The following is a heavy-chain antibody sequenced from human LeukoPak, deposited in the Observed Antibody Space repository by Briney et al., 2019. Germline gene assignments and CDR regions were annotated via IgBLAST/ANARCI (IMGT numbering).Heavy chain of an antibody. D-gene: IGHD5-24*01. J-gene: IGHJ4*02. V-gene: IGHV5-51*01. CDR3: ARHLIRRDGYNPIDY. CDR1: GSRFTSYW. CDR2: IYPGDSDT. Sequence: GASLQISCKGSGSRFTSYWIGWVRPLPGKGLEWMGIIYPGDSDTRYSPSFQGQVTISADKSISTAYLQWSSLKASDTAMYYCARHLIRRDGYNPIDYWGQGTLVTVSS.